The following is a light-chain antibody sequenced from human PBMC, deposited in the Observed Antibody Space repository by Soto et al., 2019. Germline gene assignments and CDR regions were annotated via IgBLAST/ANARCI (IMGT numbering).Light chain of an antibody. J-gene: IGKJ5*01. CDR1: QSISSY. CDR3: QQLLSYPIT. Sequence: DLQMTQSPSSLSSSLGDSVTITCRASQSISSYLNWYQQKPGKAPKLLIYAASTLQSGVPSRFSGSGSGTSFTLTISRLQPEDFATYHCQQLLSYPITCGQGTRLEIK. CDR2: AAS. V-gene: IGKV1-9*01.